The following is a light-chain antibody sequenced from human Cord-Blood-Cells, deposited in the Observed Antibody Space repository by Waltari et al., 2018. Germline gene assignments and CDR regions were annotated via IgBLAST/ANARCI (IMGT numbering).Light chain of an antibody. CDR1: STDGGGYNF. CDR3: CSYAGSYTWV. CDR2: DVS. V-gene: IGLV2-11*01. J-gene: IGLJ3*02. Sequence: QAALPQPRSVSGSPGQPVTISCTGTSTDGGGYNFVHWHQQPPGKAPKLMIYDVSKRPSGVPDRFSGSRSGNTASLTISGLQAEDEADYYCCSYAGSYTWVFGGGTKLTVL.